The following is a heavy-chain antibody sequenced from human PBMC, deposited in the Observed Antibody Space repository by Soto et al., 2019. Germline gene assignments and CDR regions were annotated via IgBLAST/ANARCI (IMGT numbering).Heavy chain of an antibody. CDR2: IWYDGSNK. CDR1: GFTFSSYG. Sequence: QVQLVESGGGVVQPGRSLRLSCAASGFTFSSYGMHWVRQAPGKWLEWVAVIWYDGSNKYYADSVKGRFTISRDNSKNTLYLQMNSLRAEDTAVYYCARSYSSSWQTVDYWGQGTLVTVSS. V-gene: IGHV3-33*01. D-gene: IGHD6-13*01. J-gene: IGHJ4*02. CDR3: ARSYSSSWQTVDY.